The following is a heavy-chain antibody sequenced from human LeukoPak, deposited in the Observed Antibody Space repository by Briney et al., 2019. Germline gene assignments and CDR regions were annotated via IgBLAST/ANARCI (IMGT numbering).Heavy chain of an antibody. J-gene: IGHJ6*02. CDR2: IYYSGST. CDR3: AREGATVTTYSSYGMDV. D-gene: IGHD4-17*01. CDR1: GGSVSSGSHY. V-gene: IGHV4-61*01. Sequence: PSETLSLTCTVSGGSVSSGSHYWSWIRQPPGKGLEWIGYIYYSGSTNYNPSLKSRVTISVDTSKNQFSLKLSSVTAADTAVYYCAREGATVTTYSSYGMDVWGQGTTVTVSS.